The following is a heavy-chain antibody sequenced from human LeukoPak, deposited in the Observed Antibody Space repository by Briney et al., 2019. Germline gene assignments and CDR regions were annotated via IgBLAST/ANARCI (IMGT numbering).Heavy chain of an antibody. CDR3: ARDGGDSSGYFSY. D-gene: IGHD3-22*01. V-gene: IGHV4-34*01. Sequence: SETLSLTCAVYGGSFSGYYWSWIRQPPGKGLEWIGEINHSGSTNYNPSLKSRVTISVDTSKNQFSLKLSSVTAVDTAVYYCARDGGDSSGYFSYWGQGTLVTVSS. CDR2: INHSGST. CDR1: GGSFSGYY. J-gene: IGHJ4*02.